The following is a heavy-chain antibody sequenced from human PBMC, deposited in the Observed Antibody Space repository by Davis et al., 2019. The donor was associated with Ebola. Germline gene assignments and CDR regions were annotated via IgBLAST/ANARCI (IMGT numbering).Heavy chain of an antibody. CDR1: GYTFTNYY. CDR3: TRRGRFDP. J-gene: IGHJ5*02. V-gene: IGHV1-8*02. Sequence: AASVKVSCKASGYTFTNYYMHWVRQAPGQGLEWMGWMNPKSGNTGYAQKFQGRVTMTRNASISTAYMELSSLRSEDTALYYCTRRGRFDPWGQGTLVTVSS. CDR2: MNPKSGNT.